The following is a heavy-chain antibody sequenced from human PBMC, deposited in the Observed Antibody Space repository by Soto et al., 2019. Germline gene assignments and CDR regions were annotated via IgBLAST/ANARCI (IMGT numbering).Heavy chain of an antibody. CDR1: GYTFTGYP. V-gene: IGHV1-3*01. Sequence: AASVKVSCKASGYTFTGYPIHWVRQAPGQGLEWLGWINAGNGDTKYSQKFQGRVTITRDTSASTAYMEVSRLRFEDTGVYYCARDWARAEDVWGQGTTVTVSS. D-gene: IGHD7-27*01. J-gene: IGHJ6*02. CDR2: INAGNGDT. CDR3: ARDWARAEDV.